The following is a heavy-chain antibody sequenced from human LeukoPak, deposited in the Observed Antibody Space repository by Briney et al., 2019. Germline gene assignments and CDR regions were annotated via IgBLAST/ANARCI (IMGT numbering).Heavy chain of an antibody. CDR1: GFTFSTYW. Sequence: PGGSLRLSCAASGFTFSTYWMIWVRQAPGKGLEWVANIKEDGSEKYYVDSVKGRFTISRDNAKKSLYLQMNSLRVDDTAVYYCARDWGWFDTWGQGTLVTVSS. CDR3: ARDWGWFDT. D-gene: IGHD3-16*01. V-gene: IGHV3-7*05. CDR2: IKEDGSEK. J-gene: IGHJ5*02.